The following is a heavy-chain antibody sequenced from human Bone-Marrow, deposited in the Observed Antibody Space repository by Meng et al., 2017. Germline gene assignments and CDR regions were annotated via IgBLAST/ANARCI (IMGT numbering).Heavy chain of an antibody. D-gene: IGHD2-2*01. CDR3: ARGAGVPASTLMDV. Sequence: SETLSLTCTVSGGSISSSSYYWGWIRQPPGKGLEWIGSIYYSGSTYYNPSLKSRVTISVDTSKNQFSLKLSSVTAADTAVYYCARGAGVPASTLMDVWGQGTKVTVSS. CDR1: GGSISSSSYY. V-gene: IGHV4-39*07. CDR2: IYYSGST. J-gene: IGHJ6*02.